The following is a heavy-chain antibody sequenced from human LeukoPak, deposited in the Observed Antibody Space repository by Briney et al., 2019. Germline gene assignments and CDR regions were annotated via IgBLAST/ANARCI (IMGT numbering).Heavy chain of an antibody. V-gene: IGHV5-10-1*01. CDR2: IDPSESYS. J-gene: IGHJ6*02. CDR3: ARHTVSGGMDV. D-gene: IGHD3-10*01. CDR1: GYTFTSYC. Sequence: GESLKISCKVSGYTFTSYCIAWVRQMPGKGLELMGRIDPSESYSNSSPSSQGRVTISADKSISTAYLQWSSLKASDTAMYYCARHTVSGGMDVWGQGTTVTVSS.